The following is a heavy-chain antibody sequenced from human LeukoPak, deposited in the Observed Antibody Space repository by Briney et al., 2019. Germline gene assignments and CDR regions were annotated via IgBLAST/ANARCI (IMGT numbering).Heavy chain of an antibody. CDR3: ARERYGDYADY. CDR1: GGSISSGGYY. D-gene: IGHD4-17*01. J-gene: IGHJ4*02. CDR2: IY. V-gene: IGHV4-31*03. Sequence: TLSLTCTVSGGSISSGGYYWSWIRQHPGKGLEWIGYIYNPSLKSRVTISVDTSKNQFSLKLSSVTAADTAVYYCARERYGDYADYWGQGTLVTVSS.